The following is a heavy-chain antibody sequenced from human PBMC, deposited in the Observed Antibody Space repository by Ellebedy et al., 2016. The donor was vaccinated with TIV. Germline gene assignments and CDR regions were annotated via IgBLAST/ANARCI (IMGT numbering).Heavy chain of an antibody. CDR1: GFTFSDYY. J-gene: IGHJ6*02. CDR2: ISSSSSYT. V-gene: IGHV3-11*06. Sequence: PGGSLRLSCAASGFTFSDYYMSWIRQAPGKGLEWVSYISSSSSYTNYADSVKGRFTISRDNAKNSLFLQMNSLSAEDTAVYYCASYCSSTSCPTDYYHGLDVWGQGTTVTVS. D-gene: IGHD2-2*01. CDR3: ASYCSSTSCPTDYYHGLDV.